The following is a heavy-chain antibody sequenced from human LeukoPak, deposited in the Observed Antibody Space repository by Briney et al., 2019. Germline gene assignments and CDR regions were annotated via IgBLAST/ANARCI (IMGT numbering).Heavy chain of an antibody. CDR1: GYTFTGYY. Sequence: GASAKVSCKASGYTFTGYYMHWVRQAPGQGLEWMGWINPNSGGTNYAQKFQGRVTMTRDTSISTAYMELSRLRSDDTAVYYCARAYDSSGYYFIYWGQGTLVTVSS. V-gene: IGHV1-2*02. D-gene: IGHD3-22*01. J-gene: IGHJ4*02. CDR3: ARAYDSSGYYFIY. CDR2: INPNSGGT.